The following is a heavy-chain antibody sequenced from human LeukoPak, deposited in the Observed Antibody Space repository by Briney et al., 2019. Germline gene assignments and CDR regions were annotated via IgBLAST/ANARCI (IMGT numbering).Heavy chain of an antibody. D-gene: IGHD3-22*01. V-gene: IGHV1-46*01. CDR2: INPSGGST. CDR3: ARGPTVVVITDYYYYGMDV. J-gene: IGHJ6*02. Sequence: GASVKVSCKASGYTFTSYYMHWVRQAPGQGLEWMGIINPSGGSTSYAQKFQGRVTITADESTSTAYMELSSLRSEDTAVYYCARGPTVVVITDYYYYGMDVWGQGTTVTVSS. CDR1: GYTFTSYY.